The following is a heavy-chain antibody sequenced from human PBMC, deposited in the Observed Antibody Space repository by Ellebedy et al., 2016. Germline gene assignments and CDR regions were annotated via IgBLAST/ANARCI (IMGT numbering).Heavy chain of an antibody. CDR2: IYSGGST. V-gene: IGHV3-53*01. J-gene: IGHJ4*02. D-gene: IGHD2-21*02. CDR3: ARNPGDCYSCGY. Sequence: GGSLRLXCAASGFTVGNNYMIWVRQAPGKGLEWVSLIYSGGSTYYADSVKGGFTISRDNSKNTLYLQMNSLRAEDTAVYHCARNPGDCYSCGYWGQGTLVTVSS. CDR1: GFTVGNNY.